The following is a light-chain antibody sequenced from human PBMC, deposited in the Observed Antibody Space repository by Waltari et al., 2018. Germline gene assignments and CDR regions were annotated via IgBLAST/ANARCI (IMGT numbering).Light chain of an antibody. V-gene: IGLV2-14*01. CDR2: DVS. CDR1: SRDVGGYNY. J-gene: IGLJ2*01. CDR3: SSYTSSSTLVV. Sequence: QSALTQPASVSGSPGQSITISCTGTSRDVGGYNYVSWYQQRPGKAPKLMIYDVSNRPSGVSNRVSGSKSGNTAYLTISGLQAEDEADYYCSSYTSSSTLVVFGGGTKLTVL.